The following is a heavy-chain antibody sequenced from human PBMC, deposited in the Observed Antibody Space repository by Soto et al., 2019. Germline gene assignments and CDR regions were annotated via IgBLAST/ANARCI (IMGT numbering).Heavy chain of an antibody. D-gene: IGHD3-3*01. CDR3: ARRYYDFWSGYDY. V-gene: IGHV5-51*01. CDR2: IYPGDSDT. Sequence: GESLKISCKGPGYSFTSYWIGWVRQMPGKGLEWMGIIYPGDSDTRYSPSFQGQVTISADKSISTAYLQWSSLKASDTAMYYCARRYYDFWSGYDYWGQGTLVTVSS. CDR1: GYSFTSYW. J-gene: IGHJ4*02.